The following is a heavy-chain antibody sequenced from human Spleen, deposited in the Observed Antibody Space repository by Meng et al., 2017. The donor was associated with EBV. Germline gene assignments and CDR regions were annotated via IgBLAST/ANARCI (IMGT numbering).Heavy chain of an antibody. Sequence: VQRQESGPGLGTPSGTLSLRCPGPGESIRNNNWWSWVRQTPGKGLEWIAEIYHGGSTNYNPSLKSRVTISIDKSKNQFSLRLSSVTAADTAVYFCARTESLAVAGSLGYWGQGTLVTVSS. CDR2: IYHGGST. V-gene: IGHV4-4*02. CDR3: ARTESLAVAGSLGY. D-gene: IGHD6-19*01. CDR1: GESIRNNNW. J-gene: IGHJ4*02.